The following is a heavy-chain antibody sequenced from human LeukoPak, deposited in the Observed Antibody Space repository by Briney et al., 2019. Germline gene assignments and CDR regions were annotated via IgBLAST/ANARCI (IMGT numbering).Heavy chain of an antibody. J-gene: IGHJ3*01. CDR1: GGSFSGYY. V-gene: IGHV4-34*01. Sequence: PSETLSLTCAVYGGSFSGYYWSWIRQPPGKGLEWIGEINHSGSTNYNPSLESRVTISLDTSKNQFSLKLRSVTAADTAVYYCARGVISTDAFDVWGQGTMVTVSS. D-gene: IGHD3-3*02. CDR2: INHSGST. CDR3: ARGVISTDAFDV.